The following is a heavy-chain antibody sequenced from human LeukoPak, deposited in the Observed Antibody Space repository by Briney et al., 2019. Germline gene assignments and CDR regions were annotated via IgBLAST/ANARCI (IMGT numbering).Heavy chain of an antibody. Sequence: GGSLRLSCAASGFTLSSCAMNWVRQAPGKGLEWVSGISASGATTYFADSVKGRFTISRDHSRNTLSLEMNSLRAEDTALYYCARAEAAGDNRGGYYYYYMDVWGKGTTVTVSS. CDR3: ARAEAAGDNRGGYYYYYMDV. J-gene: IGHJ6*03. CDR2: ISASGATT. CDR1: GFTLSSCA. D-gene: IGHD6-25*01. V-gene: IGHV3-23*01.